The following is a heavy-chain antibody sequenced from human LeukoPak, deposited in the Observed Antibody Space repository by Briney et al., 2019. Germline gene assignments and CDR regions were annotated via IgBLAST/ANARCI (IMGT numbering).Heavy chain of an antibody. CDR2: IKQDGSEK. Sequence: QAGGSLRLSCAASGFTFSSYWMSWVRQAPGKGLEWVANIKQDGSEKYYVDSVKGRFTISRDNAKNSLYLQMNGLRAEDTAVYYCARDLDGSGSYYNYWGQGTLVTVSS. D-gene: IGHD3-10*01. CDR1: GFTFSSYW. J-gene: IGHJ4*02. CDR3: ARDLDGSGSYYNY. V-gene: IGHV3-7*01.